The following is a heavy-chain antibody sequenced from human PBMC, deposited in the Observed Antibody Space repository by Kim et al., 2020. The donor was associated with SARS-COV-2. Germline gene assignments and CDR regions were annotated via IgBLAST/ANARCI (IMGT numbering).Heavy chain of an antibody. CDR3: AMGPYGGSRYVPFEY. Sequence: GGSLRLSCGASGFTFSSYDMSWVRQAPGKGLEWVSAISGSGVSTYYEDAVRGRFTISRDNSKNTPYHQTHSLRAEDMAVYYWAMGPYGGSRYVPFEYWG. J-gene: IGHJ4*01. CDR1: GFTFSSYD. CDR2: ISGSGVST. D-gene: IGHD6-13*01. V-gene: IGHV3-23*01.